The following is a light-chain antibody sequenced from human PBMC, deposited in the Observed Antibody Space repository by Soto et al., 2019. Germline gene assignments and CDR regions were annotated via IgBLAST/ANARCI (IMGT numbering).Light chain of an antibody. V-gene: IGLV2-14*01. Sequence: QSALTQPASVSGSPGQSITISCTGTSSDVGGYNYVSWYQQHPGKAPKLMIYDVSNRSSGVSNRFSGSKSGNTASLTISGLQAEDEADYYCSSYTSSSPSFGTGTKLTVL. CDR1: SSDVGGYNY. J-gene: IGLJ1*01. CDR2: DVS. CDR3: SSYTSSSPS.